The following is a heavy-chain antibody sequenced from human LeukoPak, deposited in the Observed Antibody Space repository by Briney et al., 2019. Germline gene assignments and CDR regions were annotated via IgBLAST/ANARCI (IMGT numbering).Heavy chain of an antibody. V-gene: IGHV1-8*01. CDR1: GYTFTSYD. D-gene: IGHD1-26*01. Sequence: ASVKVSCKASGYTFTSYDINWVRQATGQGLEWRGWMNPDSGNTGYAQKFQGRVTMTRNTSISTAYMKLSSLRSEDTAVYYCARGGSGSYYYYYGMDVWGQGTTVTVSS. CDR2: MNPDSGNT. J-gene: IGHJ6*02. CDR3: ARGGSGSYYYYYGMDV.